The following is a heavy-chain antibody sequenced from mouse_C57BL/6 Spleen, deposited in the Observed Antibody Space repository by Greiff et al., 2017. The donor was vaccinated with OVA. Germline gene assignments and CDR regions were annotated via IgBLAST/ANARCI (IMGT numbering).Heavy chain of an antibody. CDR1: GFTFSDYG. J-gene: IGHJ4*01. V-gene: IGHV5-17*01. Sequence: EVKLLASGGGLVKPGGSLKLSCAASGFTFSDYGMHWVRQAPEKGLEWVAYISSGSSTIYSADTVTGRFTISRDNAKNTLFLQMTSLRSEDTAMYYCARSFNYFYAMDYWGQGTSVTVSS. D-gene: IGHD2-1*01. CDR2: ISSGSSTI. CDR3: ARSFNYFYAMDY.